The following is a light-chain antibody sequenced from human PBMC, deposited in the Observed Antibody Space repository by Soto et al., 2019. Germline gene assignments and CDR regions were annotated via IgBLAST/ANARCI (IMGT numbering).Light chain of an antibody. V-gene: IGKV1-39*01. Sequence: DIQMTQSPSSLSASVGDRVTITCRASQSISSYLNWYQQKPGKAPKLLIYAASSLQSGVPSRFSGSGSGTDFTLTISSLQPEDFATYYCQQSPTFGQGTKVEIK. J-gene: IGKJ1*01. CDR3: QQSPT. CDR1: QSISSY. CDR2: AAS.